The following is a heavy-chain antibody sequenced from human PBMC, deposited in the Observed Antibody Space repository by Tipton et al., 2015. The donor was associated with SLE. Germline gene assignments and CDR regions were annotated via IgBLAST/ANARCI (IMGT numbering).Heavy chain of an antibody. CDR2: IYPGDSET. CDR1: GYTFINSW. V-gene: IGHV5-51*03. CDR3: AKRGGAWNAALYTFDV. J-gene: IGHJ3*01. D-gene: IGHD1-1*01. Sequence: QSGPEVKKPGESLKISCKGSGYTFINSWLGWVRQMPGKGLEWVGIIYPGDSETRYSPSFEGHVTISTDKSASTAYLYWANLKASDSGIYYCAKRGGAWNAALYTFDVWGQGTAVTVSS.